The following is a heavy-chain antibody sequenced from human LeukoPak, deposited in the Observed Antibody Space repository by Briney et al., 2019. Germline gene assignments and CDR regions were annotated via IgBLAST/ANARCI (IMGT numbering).Heavy chain of an antibody. J-gene: IGHJ4*02. Sequence: GRSLRLSCAASGFTFSSSWMAWVRQAPGQGLEWVANIKQDGSEKYYVDSVKGRFTISRDNAKNSLYLQMSSLRAEDTAVYYCARDQGGNLDYWGQGTLVTVSS. D-gene: IGHD1-1*01. V-gene: IGHV3-7*04. CDR3: ARDQGGNLDY. CDR2: IKQDGSEK. CDR1: GFTFSSSW.